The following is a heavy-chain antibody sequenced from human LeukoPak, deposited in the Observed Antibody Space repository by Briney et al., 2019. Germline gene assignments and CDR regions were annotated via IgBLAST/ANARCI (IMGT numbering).Heavy chain of an antibody. J-gene: IGHJ6*02. CDR3: ARPQSEVRGVFPYV. D-gene: IGHD3-10*01. CDR1: GFTFSSYG. CDR2: ISYDGSNK. V-gene: IGHV3-30*03. Sequence: GGSLRLSCAASGFTFSSYGMHWVRQAPGKGLEWVAVISYDGSNKYYADSVKGRFTISRDNSKNTLYLQMNSLRAEDTAVYYCARPQSEVRGVFPYVWGQGTTVTVSS.